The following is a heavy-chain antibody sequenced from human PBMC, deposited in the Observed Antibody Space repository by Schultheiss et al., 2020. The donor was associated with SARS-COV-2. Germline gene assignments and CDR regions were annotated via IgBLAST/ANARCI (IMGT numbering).Heavy chain of an antibody. D-gene: IGHD4-11*01. J-gene: IGHJ4*02. Sequence: GGSLRLSCAASGFTFSSYAMSWVRQAPGKGLEWVSAISSNGGSTYYADSVKGRFTISRDNSKNTLYLQMSSLRAEDTAVYYCVKESSYSNYYFDYWGQGTLVTVSS. V-gene: IGHV3-64D*06. CDR3: VKESSYSNYYFDY. CDR1: GFTFSSYA. CDR2: ISSNGGST.